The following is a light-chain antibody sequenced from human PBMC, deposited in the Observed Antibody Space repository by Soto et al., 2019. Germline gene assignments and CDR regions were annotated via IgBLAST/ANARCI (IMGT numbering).Light chain of an antibody. CDR1: QAIDRW. V-gene: IGKV1-12*01. CDR2: AAS. Sequence: DIQMTQSPSSLSASVGDRVTITCRASQAIDRWLAWSHQKPGKAPKVLIYAASSLRSGAPSSSSASGSGTGFSLTISSLQPEELATYSCTQSKLFPLAFGGGTKVDSK. CDR3: TQSKLFPLA. J-gene: IGKJ4*01.